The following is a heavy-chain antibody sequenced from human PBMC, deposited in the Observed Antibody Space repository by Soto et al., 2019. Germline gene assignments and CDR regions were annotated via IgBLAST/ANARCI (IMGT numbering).Heavy chain of an antibody. CDR3: ASATTIFGVVTMGYYYGMDV. CDR2: ISYDGSNK. V-gene: IGHV3-30-3*01. CDR1: GFTFSCFS. D-gene: IGHD3-3*01. Sequence: GSPRLLLSASGFTFSCFSIPWGRQGPGKGLEGVAVISYDGSNKYYADSVKGRFTISRDNSKNTLYLQMNSLRAEDTAVYYCASATTIFGVVTMGYYYGMDVWGQGTTVTVSS. J-gene: IGHJ6*02.